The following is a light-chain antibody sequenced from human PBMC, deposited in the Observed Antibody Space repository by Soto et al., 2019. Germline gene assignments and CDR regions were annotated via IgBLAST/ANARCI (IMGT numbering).Light chain of an antibody. Sequence: EIVLTQSPGTLSLSPGERATLSCRASQSVTSTYLAWYQQKPGQAPRLLIYGASSRATGIPDRFSGSGSGTDFTLTSNTLEPEDYAGYSCQPYGNYRTFGQGTKVEIK. V-gene: IGKV3-20*01. J-gene: IGKJ1*01. CDR2: GAS. CDR1: QSVTSTY. CDR3: QPYGNYRT.